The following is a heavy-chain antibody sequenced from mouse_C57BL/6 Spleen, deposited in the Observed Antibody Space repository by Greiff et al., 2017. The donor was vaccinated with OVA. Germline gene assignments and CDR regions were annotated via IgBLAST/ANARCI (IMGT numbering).Heavy chain of an antibody. Sequence: EVKLVESGGDLVKPGGSLKLSCAASGFTFSSYGMSWVRQTPDKRLEWVATISSGGSYTYYPDSVKGRFTISRDNAKNTLYLQMSSLKSEDTAMYYCARHGYGGAMDYWGQGTSVTVSS. CDR3: ARHGYGGAMDY. J-gene: IGHJ4*01. CDR2: ISSGGSYT. V-gene: IGHV5-6*01. CDR1: GFTFSSYG. D-gene: IGHD2-14*01.